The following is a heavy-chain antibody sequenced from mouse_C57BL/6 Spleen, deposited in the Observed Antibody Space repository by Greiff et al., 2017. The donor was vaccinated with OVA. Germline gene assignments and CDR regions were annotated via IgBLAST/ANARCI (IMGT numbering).Heavy chain of an antibody. J-gene: IGHJ2*01. V-gene: IGHV1-82*01. CDR3: ARTDTVPVFDY. CDR1: GYAFSSSW. CDR2: IYPGDGDT. Sequence: QVQLQQSGPELVKPGASVKISCKASGYAFSSSWMNWVKQRPGKGLEWIGRIYPGDGDTNYNGKFKGKATLTADKSSSTAYMQLSSLTSEDSAVYFCARTDTVPVFDYWGQGTTLTVSS. D-gene: IGHD3-1*01.